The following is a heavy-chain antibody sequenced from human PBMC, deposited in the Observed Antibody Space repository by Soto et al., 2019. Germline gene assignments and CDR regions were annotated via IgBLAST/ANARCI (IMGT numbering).Heavy chain of an antibody. CDR3: ALNYDSSGSSALFEY. CDR2: ISSSSSYI. J-gene: IGHJ4*02. CDR1: GFTFSSYS. Sequence: VGSLRLSCAASGFTFSSYSMNCVRHSPGKGLEWVSSISSSSSYIYYADSVKGRFTISRDNAKNSLYLQMNSLRAEDTAVYYCALNYDSSGSSALFEYLGQGTLVNVSS. V-gene: IGHV3-21*01. D-gene: IGHD3-22*01.